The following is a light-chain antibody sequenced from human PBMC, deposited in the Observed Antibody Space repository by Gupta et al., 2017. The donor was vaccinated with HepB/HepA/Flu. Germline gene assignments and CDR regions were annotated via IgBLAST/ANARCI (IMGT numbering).Light chain of an antibody. CDR2: KVS. CDR1: QSLVYSDGNTY. J-gene: IGKJ1*01. V-gene: IGKV2-30*01. CDR3: MRDTNRPPRT. Sequence: VVMTQSPLSLPVSLGQPASISCRSSQSLVYSDGNTYVNWFQQRTGQYPRRRIYKVSNRDSGVPERFIGSGSGTDFTLKISRGEPEDDGVHYCMRDTNRPPRTFGQGTKLEIK.